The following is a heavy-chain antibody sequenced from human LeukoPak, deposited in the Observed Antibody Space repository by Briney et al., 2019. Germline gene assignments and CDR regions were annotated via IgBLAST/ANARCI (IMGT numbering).Heavy chain of an antibody. CDR3: TRTLKGGYFDY. Sequence: GGSLRLSCAASGFTFNSAWMNWVRQAPGMGLEWVGRIKTNTDGGTTDYAAPMKGRFAISRDESENTLYLQMNSLKTEDTAVYYCTRTLKGGYFDYWGQGTLVTVSS. D-gene: IGHD2-8*01. J-gene: IGHJ4*02. V-gene: IGHV3-15*07. CDR1: GFTFNSAW. CDR2: IKTNTDGGTT.